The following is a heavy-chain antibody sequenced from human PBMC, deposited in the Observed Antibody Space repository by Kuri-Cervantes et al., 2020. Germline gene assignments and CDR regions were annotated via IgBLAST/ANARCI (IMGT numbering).Heavy chain of an antibody. CDR1: GFTFGDYA. CDR2: ISGSGGST. J-gene: IGHJ4*02. D-gene: IGHD1-1*01. CDR3: AKDGLPGGFDY. V-gene: IGHV3-23*01. Sequence: GESLKISCTASGFTFGDYAMSWFRQAPGKGLEWVSAISGSGGSTYYADSVKGRFTISRDNSKNTLYLQMNSLRAEDTAVYYCAKDGLPGGFDYWGQGTLVTVSS.